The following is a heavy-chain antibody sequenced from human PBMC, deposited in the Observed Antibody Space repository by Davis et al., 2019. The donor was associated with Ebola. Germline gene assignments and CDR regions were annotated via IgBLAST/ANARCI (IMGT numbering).Heavy chain of an antibody. J-gene: IGHJ6*02. V-gene: IGHV4-59*01. CDR3: ARDENYGDSDGYYYGMDV. CDR1: GGSISSYY. CDR2: IYYSGST. D-gene: IGHD4-17*01. Sequence: PSETLSLTCPVSGGSISSYYWSWIRQPPGKGLEWIGYIYYSGSTNYNPSLKSRVTISVDTSKNQFSLKLSSVTAADKAVYYCARDENYGDSDGYYYGMDVWGQGTTVTVSS.